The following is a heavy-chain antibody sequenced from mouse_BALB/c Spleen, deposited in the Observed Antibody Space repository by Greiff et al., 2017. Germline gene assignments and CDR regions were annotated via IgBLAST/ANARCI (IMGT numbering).Heavy chain of an antibody. V-gene: IGHV10-1*02. CDR1: GFTFNTYA. Sequence: EVMLVESGGGLVQPKGSLKLSCAASGFTFNTYAMNWVRQAPGKGLEWVARIRSKSNNYATYYADSVKDRFTISRDDSQSMLYLQMNNLKTEDTAMYYCVRRGDGYYYAMDYWGQGTSVTVSS. J-gene: IGHJ4*01. D-gene: IGHD2-3*01. CDR3: VRRGDGYYYAMDY. CDR2: IRSKSNNYAT.